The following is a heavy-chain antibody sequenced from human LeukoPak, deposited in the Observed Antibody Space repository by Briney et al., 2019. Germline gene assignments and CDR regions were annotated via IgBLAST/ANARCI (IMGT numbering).Heavy chain of an antibody. J-gene: IGHJ4*02. CDR2: IYWDDDK. V-gene: IGHV2-5*02. CDR1: GFSLSTSGVG. Sequence: ESGPTLVKPTQTLTLTCTFSGFSLSTSGVGVGWIRQPPGKALEWLALIYWDDDKRYSPSLKSRLTITKDTSKNQVVLTMTNMDPVDTATYYCTHTNYDKDYFDYWGQGTLVTVSS. D-gene: IGHD3-22*01. CDR3: THTNYDKDYFDY.